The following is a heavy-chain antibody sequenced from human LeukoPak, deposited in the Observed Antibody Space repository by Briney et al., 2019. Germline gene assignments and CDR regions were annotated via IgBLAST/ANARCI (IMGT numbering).Heavy chain of an antibody. D-gene: IGHD6-19*01. Sequence: SETLSLTCTVSGGSISSSSYYWRWIRQPPGKALEWIGSIYYSGSTYYNPSLKSRVTISVDTSKNQFSLKLSSVTAADTAVYYCARAGSSGWSYFDYWGQGTLVTVSS. CDR2: IYYSGST. V-gene: IGHV4-39*07. CDR3: ARAGSSGWSYFDY. J-gene: IGHJ4*02. CDR1: GGSISSSSYY.